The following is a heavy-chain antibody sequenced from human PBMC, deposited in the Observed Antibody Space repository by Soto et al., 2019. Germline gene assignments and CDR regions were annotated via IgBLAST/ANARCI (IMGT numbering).Heavy chain of an antibody. V-gene: IGHV3-49*04. CDR3: TIDLSSYGTIWDY. D-gene: IGHD5-18*01. Sequence: PGGSLRLSCTASGFTFGDYAMTWVRQAPGKGLEWVGFIRSKAYGGTTEYAASVKGRFTISRDDSKSIAYLQMNSLKAEDTAVYYCTIDLSSYGTIWDYWGQGTLVTGYS. J-gene: IGHJ4*02. CDR2: IRSKAYGGTT. CDR1: GFTFGDYA.